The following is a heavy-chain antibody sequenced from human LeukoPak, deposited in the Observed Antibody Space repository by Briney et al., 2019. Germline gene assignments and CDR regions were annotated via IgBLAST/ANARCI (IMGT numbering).Heavy chain of an antibody. J-gene: IGHJ6*03. V-gene: IGHV3-30*02. CDR3: VKVRAARPTTYYYMDV. CDR2: IRYDGTNK. CDR1: GFTFSSYG. D-gene: IGHD6-6*01. Sequence: GGSLRLSCAASGFTFSSYGMRWVRQAPGKGLEWVAFIRYDGTNKFYADSVKGRFTTSRDNPKNTLYLQMNSLRGDDTAVYYCVKVRAARPTTYYYMDVWGKGTTVTVSS.